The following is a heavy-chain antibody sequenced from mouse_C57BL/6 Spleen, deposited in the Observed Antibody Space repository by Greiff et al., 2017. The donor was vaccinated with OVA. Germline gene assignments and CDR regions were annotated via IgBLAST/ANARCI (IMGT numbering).Heavy chain of an antibody. CDR3: TRRGYYYGSSFYFDV. V-gene: IGHV1-15*01. D-gene: IGHD1-1*01. Sequence: VKLQESGAELVRPGASVTLSCKASGYTFTDYEMHWVKQTPVHGLEWIGAIDPETGGTAYNQKFKGKAILTADKSSSTAYMELRSLTSEDSAVYYCTRRGYYYGSSFYFDVWGTGTTVTVSS. CDR2: IDPETGGT. J-gene: IGHJ1*03. CDR1: GYTFTDYE.